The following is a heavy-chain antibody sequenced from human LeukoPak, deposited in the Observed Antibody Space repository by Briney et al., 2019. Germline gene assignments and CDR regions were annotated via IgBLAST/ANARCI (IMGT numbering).Heavy chain of an antibody. D-gene: IGHD5-12*01. CDR1: GFTFSNAW. CDR2: IKSKTDGGTT. V-gene: IGHV3-15*01. CDR3: ANNGYDSHYYYMDV. Sequence: GGSLRLSCAASGFTFSNAWMSWVRQAPGKGLEWVGRIKSKTDGGTTDYAAPVKGRFTISRDDSKNTLYLQMNSLRAEDTAVYYCANNGYDSHYYYMDVWGKGTTVTVSS. J-gene: IGHJ6*03.